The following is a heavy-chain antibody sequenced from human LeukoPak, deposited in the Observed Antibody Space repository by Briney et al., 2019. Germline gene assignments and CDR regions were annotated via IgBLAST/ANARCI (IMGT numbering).Heavy chain of an antibody. Sequence: TGRSLRLSCAASGFIFDDHGMHWVRQAPGKGLEWVSGISWSSGIIGYADSVKGRFTISRDNSKNTLYLQMNSLRAEDTAVYYCASRYCSSTSCYGDAFDIWGQGTMVTVSS. CDR3: ASRYCSSTSCYGDAFDI. CDR1: GFIFDDHG. CDR2: ISWSSGII. V-gene: IGHV3-9*01. D-gene: IGHD2-2*01. J-gene: IGHJ3*02.